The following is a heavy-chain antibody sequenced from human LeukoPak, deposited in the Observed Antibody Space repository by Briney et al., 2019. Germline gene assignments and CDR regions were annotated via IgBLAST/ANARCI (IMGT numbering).Heavy chain of an antibody. CDR1: GFTFSRYS. V-gene: IGHV3-21*01. CDR3: ARDHLGRFDY. Sequence: KTGGSLRLSCAASGFTFSRYSMNWVRQAPGKGLEWVSSISSSSSFIYYADSVKGRFTISRDNAKNSLYLQMNSLRAEDTAVYYCARDHLGRFDYWGQGTLVTVSS. J-gene: IGHJ4*02. CDR2: ISSSSSFI.